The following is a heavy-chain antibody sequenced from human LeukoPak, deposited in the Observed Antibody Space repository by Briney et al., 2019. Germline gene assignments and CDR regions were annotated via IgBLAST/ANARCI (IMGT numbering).Heavy chain of an antibody. D-gene: IGHD2-2*01. CDR3: ARDNAPAGGGLDY. V-gene: IGHV3-53*01. Sequence: GGSLRLSCAASGFTVSSNHMTWVRQAPGKGLEWVSEIYTGGLTFYADSVTGRFTISRDNSKNSVYLQMNSLGVEDTARYYCARDNAPAGGGLDYWGQGTLVTVSS. CDR1: GFTVSSNH. J-gene: IGHJ4*02. CDR2: IYTGGLT.